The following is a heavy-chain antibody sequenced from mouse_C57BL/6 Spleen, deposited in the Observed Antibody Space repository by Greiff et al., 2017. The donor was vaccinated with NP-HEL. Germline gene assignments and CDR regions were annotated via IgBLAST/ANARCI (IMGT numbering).Heavy chain of an antibody. CDR3: ARVFYDYGDAMDY. CDR1: GYTFTDYY. J-gene: IGHJ4*01. V-gene: IGHV1-26*01. D-gene: IGHD2-4*01. CDR2: INPNNGGT. Sequence: EVQLQQSGPELVKPGASVKISCKASGYTFTDYYMNWVKQSHGKSLEWIGDINPNNGGTSYNQKFKGKATLTVDKSSSTAYMELRSLTSEDSAVYYCARVFYDYGDAMDYWGQGTSVTVSS.